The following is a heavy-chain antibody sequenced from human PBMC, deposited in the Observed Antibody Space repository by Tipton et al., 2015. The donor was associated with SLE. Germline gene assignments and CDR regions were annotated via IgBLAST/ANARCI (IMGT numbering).Heavy chain of an antibody. V-gene: IGHV4-59*12. D-gene: IGHD3-3*01. CDR1: GVSIGSYY. CDR2: IYYSGST. Sequence: LRLSCSVSGVSIGSYYWGWIRQPPGKGLEWIGYIYYSGSTYFNPSLKSRVTISVDTSKNQFSLKLSSVTAADTAVYYCARGGRFLEWLTYWGQGTLVTVSS. J-gene: IGHJ4*02. CDR3: ARGGRFLEWLTY.